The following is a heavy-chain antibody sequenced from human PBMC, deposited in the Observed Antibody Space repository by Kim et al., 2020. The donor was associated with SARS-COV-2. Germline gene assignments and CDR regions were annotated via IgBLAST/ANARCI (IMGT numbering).Heavy chain of an antibody. CDR1: GYTFTSYG. CDR3: ARDGYYDFWSGYYSWFDP. Sequence: ASVKVSCKASGYTFTSYGISWVRQAPGQGLEWMGWISAYNGNTNYAQKLQGRVTMTTDTSTSTAYMELRSLRSDDTAVYYCARDGYYDFWSGYYSWFDPWGQGTLVTVSS. CDR2: ISAYNGNT. V-gene: IGHV1-18*01. D-gene: IGHD3-3*01. J-gene: IGHJ5*02.